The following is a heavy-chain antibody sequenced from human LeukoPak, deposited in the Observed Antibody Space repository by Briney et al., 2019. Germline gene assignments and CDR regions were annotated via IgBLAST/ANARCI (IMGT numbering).Heavy chain of an antibody. Sequence: GGSLRLSCAASGFTFSSYAMSWVRQAPGKGLEWVSAISGSSGSTYYADSVKGRFTISRDNSKNTLYLQMNSLRAEDTAVYYCAKGIMGAGSSWPFDYWGQGTLVTVSS. CDR2: ISGSSGST. V-gene: IGHV3-23*01. J-gene: IGHJ4*02. D-gene: IGHD1-26*01. CDR3: AKGIMGAGSSWPFDY. CDR1: GFTFSSYA.